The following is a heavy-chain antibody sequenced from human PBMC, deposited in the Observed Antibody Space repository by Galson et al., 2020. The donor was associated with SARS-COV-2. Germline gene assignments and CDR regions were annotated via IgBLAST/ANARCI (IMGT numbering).Heavy chain of an antibody. CDR3: ASYVYCGGECYEDYVEY. CDR2: ISYDGSNE. V-gene: IGHV3-30*01. D-gene: IGHD2-21*01. CDR1: GFNLSRYA. J-gene: IGHJ4*01. Sequence: GESLKISCAASGFNLSRYAMYWVRQAPGKGLEWVTIISYDGSNEYYADSVKGRFTISRDNSKNTLYLQMNSLRADDTAVYYCASYVYCGGECYEDYVEYGGHGTLVIVSS.